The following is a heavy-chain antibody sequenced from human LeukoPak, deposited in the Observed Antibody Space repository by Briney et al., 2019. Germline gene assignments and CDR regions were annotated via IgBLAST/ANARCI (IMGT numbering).Heavy chain of an antibody. V-gene: IGHV4-34*08. CDR2: INLGGST. CDR3: ATSSKVVRPDSWDY. CDR1: GFTFSDYY. D-gene: IGHD6-6*01. J-gene: IGHJ4*02. Sequence: LRLSCAASGFTFSDYYMSWIRQSPGKGLEWIGEINLGGSTNYNPSLKSRVTMTIDTSKKEVSLKLTSVTASDTSIYFCATSSKVVRPDSWDYWGQGTLVTVSS.